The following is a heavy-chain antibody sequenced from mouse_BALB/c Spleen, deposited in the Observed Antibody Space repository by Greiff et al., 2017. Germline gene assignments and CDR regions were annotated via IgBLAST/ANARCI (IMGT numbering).Heavy chain of an antibody. V-gene: IGHV3-6*02. CDR1: GYSITSGYY. J-gene: IGHJ3*01. Sequence: EVKLQESGPGLVKPSQSLSLTCSVTGYSITSGYYWNWIRQFPGNKLEWMGYISYDGSNNYNPSLKNRISITRDTSKNQFFLKLNSVTTEDTATYYCARDQGYYGYDGETWFAYWGQGTLVTVSA. CDR2: ISYDGSN. D-gene: IGHD2-2*01. CDR3: ARDQGYYGYDGETWFAY.